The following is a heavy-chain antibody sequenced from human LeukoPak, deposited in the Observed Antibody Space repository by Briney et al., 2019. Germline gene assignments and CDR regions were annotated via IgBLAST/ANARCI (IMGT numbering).Heavy chain of an antibody. CDR3: GRFGYVAGVDL. CDR2: INPGGTET. Sequence: PGGSLRLSCAASGFSLSTYWLTWVRQAPGTGLEWVANINPGGTETYYVEPVKGRLTISRDNAKNLVYLQMNSLRAEDSAVYHCGRFGYVAGVDLWGQGTLVTVSS. V-gene: IGHV3-7*01. D-gene: IGHD6-19*01. CDR1: GFSLSTYW. J-gene: IGHJ4*02.